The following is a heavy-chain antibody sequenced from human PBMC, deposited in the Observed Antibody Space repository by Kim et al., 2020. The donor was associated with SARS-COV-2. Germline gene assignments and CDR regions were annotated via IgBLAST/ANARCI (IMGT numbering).Heavy chain of an antibody. J-gene: IGHJ4*02. CDR2: INAGNGNT. Sequence: ASVKVSCKASGYTFTSYAMHWVRQAPGQRLEWMGWINAGNGNTKYSQKFQGRVTITRDTSASTAYMELSSLRSEDTAVYYCARAVVGIAVAGTVDYWGQGTLVTVSS. CDR3: ARAVVGIAVAGTVDY. V-gene: IGHV1-3*01. CDR1: GYTFTSYA. D-gene: IGHD6-19*01.